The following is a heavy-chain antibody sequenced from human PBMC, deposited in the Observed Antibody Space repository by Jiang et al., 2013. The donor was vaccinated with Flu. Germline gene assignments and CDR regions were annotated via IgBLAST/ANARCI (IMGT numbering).Heavy chain of an antibody. CDR3: AKVEWFGDSYEFDY. D-gene: IGHD3-10*01. CDR1: GFTFDDYA. CDR2: YSWNSGDI. V-gene: IGHV3-9*01. J-gene: IGHJ4*02. Sequence: VQLVESGGDLVQPGRSLRLSCAASGFTFDDYAMHWVRQVPGKGLEWVSYSWNSGDIDYADSVKGRFTISRDNAKNSLYLQMNSLRPEDTALYYCAKVEWFGDSYEFDYWGQGTLVHRLL.